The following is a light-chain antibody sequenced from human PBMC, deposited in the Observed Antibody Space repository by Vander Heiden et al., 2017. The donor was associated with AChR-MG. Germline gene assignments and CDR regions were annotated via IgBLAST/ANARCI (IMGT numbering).Light chain of an antibody. Sequence: QTVLTPPPSASGAPGLRVTISCSGSSSNIGRNYVVRYQQVPGTAPKLLIYSNNQRPPGGPARCSGSKSGTSAALAISGVRSDEDADYYCGAWDVSPNGLVVFGGGTKLTV. J-gene: IGLJ2*01. CDR1: SSNIGRNY. V-gene: IGLV1-47*02. CDR3: GAWDVSPNGLVV. CDR2: SNN.